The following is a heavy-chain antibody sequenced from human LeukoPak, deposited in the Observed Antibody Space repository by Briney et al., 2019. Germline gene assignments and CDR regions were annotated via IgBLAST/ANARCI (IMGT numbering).Heavy chain of an antibody. CDR3: ARDCSNTSCYTNAFDI. D-gene: IGHD2-2*02. CDR1: GGTFSSYA. J-gene: IGHJ3*02. V-gene: IGHV1-69*05. Sequence: SVKVSCKASGGTFSSYAISWVRQAPGQGLEWMGGIIPIFGTANYAQKFQGRVTITTDESTSTAYMELSSLRSEDTAVYYCARDCSNTSCYTNAFDIWGQGTMVTVSS. CDR2: IIPIFGTA.